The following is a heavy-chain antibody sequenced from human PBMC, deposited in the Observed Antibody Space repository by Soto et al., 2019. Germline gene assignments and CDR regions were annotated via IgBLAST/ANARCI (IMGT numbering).Heavy chain of an antibody. CDR3: ARSTLVVSSWSEFDY. V-gene: IGHV1-69*01. Sequence: QVQLVQSGAEVKKPGSSVKVSCKASGGTFSSYAISWVRQAPGQGRVWMGGIIPIFVTANYEQKFQGRVTNTADESTSTDYMELRSLRSEDTAVYYCARSTLVVSSWSEFDYWGQGTLVTVSS. CDR1: GGTFSSYA. D-gene: IGHD6-13*01. J-gene: IGHJ4*02. CDR2: IIPIFVTA.